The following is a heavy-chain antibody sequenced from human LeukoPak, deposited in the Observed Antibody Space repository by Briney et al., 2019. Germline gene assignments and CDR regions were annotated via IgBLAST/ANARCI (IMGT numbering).Heavy chain of an antibody. D-gene: IGHD2-2*02. CDR1: GGTFTSYA. CDR2: IIPIFGTA. Sequence: ASVKVSCKASGGTFTSYAISWVRQVPGQGLEWMGGIIPIFGTANYAQKFQGRVTITADESTSTAYMELSSLRSEDTAVYYCARDGVVVPAAISGVANWFDPWGQGTLVTVSS. V-gene: IGHV1-69*13. J-gene: IGHJ5*02. CDR3: ARDGVVVPAAISGVANWFDP.